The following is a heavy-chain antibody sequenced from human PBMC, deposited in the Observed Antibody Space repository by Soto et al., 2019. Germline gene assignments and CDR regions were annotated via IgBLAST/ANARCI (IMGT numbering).Heavy chain of an antibody. Sequence: GGSLRLSCAASGFTFSSYSINWVRQAPGKGLEWVSSISSSSSYIYYADSVKGRFTISRDNAKNSLYLQMNSLRAEDTAVYYCARPAYYDFWSGWPFDPWGQGTLVTVS. CDR3: ARPAYYDFWSGWPFDP. CDR1: GFTFSSYS. CDR2: ISSSSSYI. V-gene: IGHV3-21*01. D-gene: IGHD3-3*01. J-gene: IGHJ5*02.